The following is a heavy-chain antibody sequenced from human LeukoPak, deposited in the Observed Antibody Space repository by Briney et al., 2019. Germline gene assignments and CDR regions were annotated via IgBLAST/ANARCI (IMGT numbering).Heavy chain of an antibody. Sequence: GASVKVSRKASGGTFSSYAISWVRQAPGQGLEWMGGIIPIFGTANYAQKFQGRVTITADESTSTAYMELSSLRSEDTAVYYCARGDKYYYDSSGYSLWGQGTLVTVSS. J-gene: IGHJ1*01. CDR1: GGTFSSYA. CDR3: ARGDKYYYDSSGYSL. D-gene: IGHD3-22*01. V-gene: IGHV1-69*13. CDR2: IIPIFGTA.